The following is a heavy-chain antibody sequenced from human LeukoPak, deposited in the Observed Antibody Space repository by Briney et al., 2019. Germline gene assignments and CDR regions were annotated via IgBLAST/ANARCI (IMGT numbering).Heavy chain of an antibody. Sequence: PGGSLRLSCAASGFTFSDYYMSWIRQAPGKGLEWVSAISGSGSTTYYADSVKGRFTISRDNSKNTLYLQMSGLRAEDTAVYYCAKVGDYYGSGKYSNFDYWGQGTLVTVSS. CDR2: ISGSGSTT. CDR3: AKVGDYYGSGKYSNFDY. V-gene: IGHV3-23*01. CDR1: GFTFSDYY. D-gene: IGHD3-10*01. J-gene: IGHJ4*02.